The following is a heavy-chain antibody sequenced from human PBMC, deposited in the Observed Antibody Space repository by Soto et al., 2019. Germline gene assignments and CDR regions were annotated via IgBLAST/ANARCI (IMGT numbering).Heavy chain of an antibody. J-gene: IGHJ5*02. Sequence: PSETLSLTCTVSGGSISSYYWSWIRQPPGKGLEWIGYIYYSGSTNYNPSLKSRVTISVDTSKNQFSLKLSSVTAADTAVYYCARDGHDSSGYGWFDPWGQGTLVTVSS. D-gene: IGHD3-22*01. V-gene: IGHV4-59*01. CDR2: IYYSGST. CDR3: ARDGHDSSGYGWFDP. CDR1: GGSISSYY.